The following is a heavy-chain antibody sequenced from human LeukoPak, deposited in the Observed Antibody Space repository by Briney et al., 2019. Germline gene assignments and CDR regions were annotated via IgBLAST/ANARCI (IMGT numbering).Heavy chain of an antibody. J-gene: IGHJ4*02. CDR2: ISAYNGNT. D-gene: IGHD3-9*01. CDR1: GYTFTSYG. Sequence: ASVKVSCKASGYTFTSYGISWVRQAPGQGLEWMGWISAYNGNTNYAQKLQGRVTMTTDTSTSTAYMELRSLGSDDTGVYYCARDHRYFDWLLRASYYFDYWGQGTLVTVSS. CDR3: ARDHRYFDWLLRASYYFDY. V-gene: IGHV1-18*01.